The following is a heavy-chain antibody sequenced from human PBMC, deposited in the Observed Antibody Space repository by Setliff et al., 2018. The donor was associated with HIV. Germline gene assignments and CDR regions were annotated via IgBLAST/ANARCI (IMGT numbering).Heavy chain of an antibody. CDR1: GTSINSHY. D-gene: IGHD2-15*01. CDR2: IYYTGIP. Sequence: SETLSLTCTVSGTSINSHYWSWIRQTPGKGLQWIGLIYYTGIPTYNPSLEGRITMSVDRSKKQFSLRLTSVTAADTAMYYCARVSRLHPFDPWGQGTLVTSPQ. CDR3: ARVSRLHPFDP. V-gene: IGHV4-59*11. J-gene: IGHJ5*02.